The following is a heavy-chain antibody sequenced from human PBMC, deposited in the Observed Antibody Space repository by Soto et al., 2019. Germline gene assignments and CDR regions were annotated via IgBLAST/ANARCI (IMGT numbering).Heavy chain of an antibody. V-gene: IGHV3-66*01. CDR2: IYIGGST. J-gene: IGHJ4*02. CDR1: GFTVSSNY. Sequence: EVQLVESGGGLVQPGGSLRLSCAASGFTVSSNYMSWVRQAPGEGLEWVSVIYIGGSTNYADSVKGRFTISRDNSKNTLYLQMNSLRAEDTAVYYCAREGVVAASDWGQGTLVTVSS. CDR3: AREGVVAASD. D-gene: IGHD2-15*01.